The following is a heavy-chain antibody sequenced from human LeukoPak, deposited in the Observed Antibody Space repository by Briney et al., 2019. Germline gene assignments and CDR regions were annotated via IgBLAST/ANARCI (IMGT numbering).Heavy chain of an antibody. D-gene: IGHD2-2*01. Sequence: ASVKVSCKASGGTFSSYATSWVRQAPGQGLEWMGGIIPIFGTANYAQKFQGRVTITADESTSTAYMELSSLRSEDTAVYYCARDGHCSSTSWCDWGQGTLVTVSS. CDR1: GGTFSSYA. CDR3: ARDGHCSSTSWCD. CDR2: IIPIFGTA. V-gene: IGHV1-69*13. J-gene: IGHJ4*02.